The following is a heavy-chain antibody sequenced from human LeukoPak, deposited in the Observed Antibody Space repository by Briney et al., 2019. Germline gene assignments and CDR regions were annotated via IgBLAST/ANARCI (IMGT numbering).Heavy chain of an antibody. CDR1: AFTLSRYW. CDR2: IKSDGSST. Sequence: GGSLRLSCAASAFTLSRYWMYCVRQAPGKGLVWVSRIKSDGSSTNYADSVKGRFTISRDNAKNTLYLQMNSLTAEDTALYYCATARGTSSSYFDLWGRGTLVTVSS. CDR3: ATARGTSSSYFDL. V-gene: IGHV3-74*01. D-gene: IGHD6-6*01. J-gene: IGHJ2*01.